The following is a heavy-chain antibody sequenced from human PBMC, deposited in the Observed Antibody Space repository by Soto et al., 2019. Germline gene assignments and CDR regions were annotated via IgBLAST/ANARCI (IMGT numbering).Heavy chain of an antibody. CDR1: GGTFSSYA. V-gene: IGHV1-69*05. D-gene: IGHD4-17*01. Sequence: SVKVSCKASGGTFSSYAISWVRQAPGQGLEWMGWIIPGCGTANYSQKFQDRVTITRDTSASTAYVELSSLRSEDTAVYYCARDPVLDYWGQGTPVTAPQ. CDR3: ARDPVLDY. J-gene: IGHJ4*02. CDR2: IIPGCGTA.